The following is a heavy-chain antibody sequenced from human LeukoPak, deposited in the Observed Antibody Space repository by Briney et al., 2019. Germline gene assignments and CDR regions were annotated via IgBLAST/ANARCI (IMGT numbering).Heavy chain of an antibody. CDR1: GGTFSSDA. Sequence: GASVKVSCKASGGTFSSDAFSWVRQAPGQGLEWMGGIIPIFGIANYAQKFQGRVTFTADESTSTAYMELSSLRSEDSAVYYCARGRPDCRSSSCTEYYYYGMDVWGQGTTVTVSS. CDR2: IIPIFGIA. V-gene: IGHV1-69*13. J-gene: IGHJ6*02. D-gene: IGHD2-2*01. CDR3: ARGRPDCRSSSCTEYYYYGMDV.